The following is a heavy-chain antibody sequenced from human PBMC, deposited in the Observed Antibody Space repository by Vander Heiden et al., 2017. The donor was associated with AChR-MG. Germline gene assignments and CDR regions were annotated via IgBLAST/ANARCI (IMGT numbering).Heavy chain of an antibody. Sequence: QAQLVESGGGVVQPGGSLRPTCAASGITFSSYAMHWVRQAPGKGLEWVAVISYDGSNKYYADSVKGRVTISRDNSKNTLYLQMNSLRAEDTAVYYCARADRYCSGGSCYSVVDYWGQGTLVTVSS. D-gene: IGHD2-15*01. J-gene: IGHJ4*02. V-gene: IGHV3-30-3*01. CDR1: GITFSSYA. CDR3: ARADRYCSGGSCYSVVDY. CDR2: ISYDGSNK.